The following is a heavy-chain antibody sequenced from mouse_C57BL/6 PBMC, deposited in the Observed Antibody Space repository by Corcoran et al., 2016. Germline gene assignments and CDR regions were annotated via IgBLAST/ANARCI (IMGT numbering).Heavy chain of an antibody. CDR3: ARLRSFDY. Sequence: EVQLQQSGPELVKPGASVKISCKASGYTFTDYYMNWVKQSHGKSLEWIGDINPNNGGTSYNQKFKGKATLTVDKSSSTAYMELRSLTSEDSAVYYCARLRSFDYWGQGTLVTVSA. CDR1: GYTFTDYY. J-gene: IGHJ3*01. CDR2: INPNNGGT. V-gene: IGHV1-26*01. D-gene: IGHD1-1*01.